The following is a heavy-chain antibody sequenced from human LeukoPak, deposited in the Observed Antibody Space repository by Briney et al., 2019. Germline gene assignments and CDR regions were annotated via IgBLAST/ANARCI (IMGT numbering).Heavy chain of an antibody. D-gene: IGHD3-22*01. J-gene: IGHJ4*02. V-gene: IGHV3-7*01. CDR1: GFTFSSNG. Sequence: GGSLRLSCIASGFTFSSNGMHWVRQAPGKGLEWVANIKQDGSAKYYVDSVKGRFTISRDNAKSSLYLQMNSLRAEDTAVYYCATAPTYYYDSSGFYYWGYFDYWGQGTLVTVSS. CDR2: IKQDGSAK. CDR3: ATAPTYYYDSSGFYYWGYFDY.